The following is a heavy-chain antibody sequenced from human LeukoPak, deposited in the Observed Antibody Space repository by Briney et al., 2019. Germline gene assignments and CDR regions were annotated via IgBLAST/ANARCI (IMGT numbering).Heavy chain of an antibody. V-gene: IGHV3-48*01. CDR3: ARGDCSGGSCYLSLTTIDY. D-gene: IGHD2-15*01. CDR1: GFTFSSYE. Sequence: GSLRLSCAASGFTFSSYEMNWVRQAPGKGLEWVSYISGSSSTIYYADSVKGRFTISRDNAENSLYLQMNSLRAEDTAVYYCARGDCSGGSCYLSLTTIDYWGQGTLVTVSS. CDR2: ISGSSSTI. J-gene: IGHJ4*02.